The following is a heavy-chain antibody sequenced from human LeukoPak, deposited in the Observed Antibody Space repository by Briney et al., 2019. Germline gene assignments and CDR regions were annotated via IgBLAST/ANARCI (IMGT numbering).Heavy chain of an antibody. CDR1: GYSFSNFW. CDR2: IYPGDSHT. J-gene: IGHJ4*02. CDR3: ARVGSGATPFDY. D-gene: IGHD1-26*01. V-gene: IGHV5-51*01. Sequence: GESLKISCKGYGYSFSNFWIGCVRQMPRKGLEWMGIIYPGDSHTRHSPSFQGQVTISADKSISTAYLQWSSLKASDTAMYYCARVGSGATPFDYWGQGTLVTVSS.